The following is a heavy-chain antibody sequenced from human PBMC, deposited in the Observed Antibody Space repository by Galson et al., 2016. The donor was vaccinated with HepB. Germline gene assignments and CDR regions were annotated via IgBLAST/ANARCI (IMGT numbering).Heavy chain of an antibody. D-gene: IGHD6-19*01. CDR1: GFTFDDYA. J-gene: IGHJ3*02. V-gene: IGHV3-9*01. Sequence: SLRLSCAASGFTFDDYAMHWVRQVPGKGLEWVSGINWNSGIRGYADSVRGRFAISRDNANNFVYLQMNSLRVEDTALYYCAREEGVAPAGYSSGWFSFDMRGQGRMITGSS. CDR2: INWNSGIR. CDR3: AREEGVAPAGYSSGWFSFDM.